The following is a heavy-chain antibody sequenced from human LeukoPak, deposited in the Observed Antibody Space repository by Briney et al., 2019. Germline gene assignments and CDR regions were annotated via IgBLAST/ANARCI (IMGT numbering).Heavy chain of an antibody. D-gene: IGHD6-19*01. CDR3: ARVSTYSGSLDY. CDR2: INHSGST. Sequence: SETLSLTCAVYGGSFSGYYWSWIRQPPETGLEWIGEINHSGSTDYNPSLKSRVTISVDASKSQFSLKLSSVTAADTAVYYCARVSTYSGSLDYWGQGTLVTVSS. V-gene: IGHV4-34*01. J-gene: IGHJ4*02. CDR1: GGSFSGYY.